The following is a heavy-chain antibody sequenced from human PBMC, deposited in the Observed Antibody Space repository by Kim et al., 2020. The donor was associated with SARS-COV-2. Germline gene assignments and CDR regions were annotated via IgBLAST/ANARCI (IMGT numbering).Heavy chain of an antibody. Sequence: DSVKGRFTISRDNAKNSLYLQMNSRGAEDTAVYHCARNAAMTIRPYWFDPWGQGTLVTVSS. J-gene: IGHJ5*02. V-gene: IGHV3-7*03. CDR3: ARNAAMTIRPYWFDP. D-gene: IGHD3-3*01.